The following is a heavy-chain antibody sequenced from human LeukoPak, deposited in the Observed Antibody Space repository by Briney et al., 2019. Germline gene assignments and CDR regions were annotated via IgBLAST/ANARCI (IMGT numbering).Heavy chain of an antibody. CDR1: GGSISSRAYC. J-gene: IGHJ4*02. D-gene: IGHD3-16*01. CDR2: IHSSGST. Sequence: PSETLSLICSVSGGSISSRAYCWAWVRQPPGKGLGWIGSIHSSGSTYYHPSLKTRLTISVDPSRNPFSLNLSSVTAADTAIYHRLDLYGDWGQGTRATVSS. V-gene: IGHV4-39*01. CDR3: LDLYGD.